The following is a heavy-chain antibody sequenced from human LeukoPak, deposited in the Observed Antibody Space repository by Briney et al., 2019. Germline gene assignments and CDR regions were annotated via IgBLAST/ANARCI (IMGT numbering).Heavy chain of an antibody. V-gene: IGHV3-33*01. CDR1: GFTFSSYG. D-gene: IGHD6-19*01. Sequence: GRSLRLSCAASGFTFSSYGMHWVRQAPCKGLEWVAVIWYDGSNKYYADSVKGRFTISRDNSKNTLYLQMNSLRAEDTAVYYCARDAAVAGIDYWGQGTLVTVSS. CDR3: ARDAAVAGIDY. J-gene: IGHJ4*02. CDR2: IWYDGSNK.